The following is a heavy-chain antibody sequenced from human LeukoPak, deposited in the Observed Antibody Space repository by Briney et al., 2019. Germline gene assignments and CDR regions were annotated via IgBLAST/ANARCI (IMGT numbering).Heavy chain of an antibody. CDR3: ARDRSGSSTFDY. Sequence: SVKVSCKASGGTFSSYAISWVRRAPGQGLEWMGRIIPIFGIANYAQKFQGRVTITADKSTSTAYMELSSLRSEDTAVYYCARDRSGSSTFDYWGQGTLVTVSS. V-gene: IGHV1-69*04. CDR1: GGTFSSYA. CDR2: IIPIFGIA. J-gene: IGHJ4*02. D-gene: IGHD1-26*01.